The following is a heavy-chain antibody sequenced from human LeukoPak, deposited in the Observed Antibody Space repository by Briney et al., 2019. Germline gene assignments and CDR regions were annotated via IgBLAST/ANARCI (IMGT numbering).Heavy chain of an antibody. V-gene: IGHV4-59*01. J-gene: IGHJ4*02. Sequence: PSETLSLTCTVSNGSISIYYWSWIRQPPGKGLEWIGYIYYSGSTNYNPSLKSRVTISVDTSKNQFSLKMSSVTPADTAVYYCARGNSSPFDYWGQGTLVTVSS. D-gene: IGHD6-13*01. CDR2: IYYSGST. CDR3: ARGNSSPFDY. CDR1: NGSISIYY.